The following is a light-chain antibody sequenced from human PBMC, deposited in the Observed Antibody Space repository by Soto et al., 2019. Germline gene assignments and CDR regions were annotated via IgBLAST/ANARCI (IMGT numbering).Light chain of an antibody. V-gene: IGKV3-20*01. J-gene: IGKJ1*01. CDR1: QSVSSSY. CDR3: QQYGSSPWT. Sequence: EIVLTQSPGTLSLSPWERATLSCRASQSVSSSYLAWYQKRPGQAPRLLIYGASSRATDIPDRFSGSGSGTDFTLTISRLEPEDFAVYYCQQYGSSPWTFGQGTK. CDR2: GAS.